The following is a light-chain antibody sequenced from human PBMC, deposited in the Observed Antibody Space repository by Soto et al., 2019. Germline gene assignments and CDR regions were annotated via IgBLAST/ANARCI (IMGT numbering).Light chain of an antibody. J-gene: IGKJ5*01. Sequence: EIVLTQSPATLSLSPGERATLSCRASQSITTYLTWYQQRRGQAPRLLIYGASSRATGIPDRFSGSGSGTDFTLTISRLEPEDFAVYYCQQYGSSPRGITFGQGTRLEIK. V-gene: IGKV3-20*01. CDR3: QQYGSSPRGIT. CDR2: GAS. CDR1: QSITTY.